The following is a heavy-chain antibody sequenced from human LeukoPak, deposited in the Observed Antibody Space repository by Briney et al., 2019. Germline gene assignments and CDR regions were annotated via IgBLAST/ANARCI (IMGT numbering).Heavy chain of an antibody. CDR2: ISSSSSTI. V-gene: IGHV3-48*01. Sequence: GGSLRLSCAASGFTFSSYSMNWVRQAPGKGLEWVSYISSSSSTIYYADSVKGRFTISRDNAKNSLYLQMNSLRAEDPAVYYCARDLTTPFDYWGQGTLVTVSS. J-gene: IGHJ4*02. D-gene: IGHD4-17*01. CDR3: ARDLTTPFDY. CDR1: GFTFSSYS.